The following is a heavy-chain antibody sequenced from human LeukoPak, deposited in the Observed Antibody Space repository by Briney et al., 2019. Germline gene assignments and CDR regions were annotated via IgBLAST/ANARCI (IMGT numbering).Heavy chain of an antibody. J-gene: IGHJ4*02. CDR1: GFAFSSYV. CDR2: ISYDGSIK. CDR3: AKGLYYGSGSDYFDY. Sequence: GRSLRLSCAASGFAFSSYVIHWVRQAPGKGLEWVAGISYDGSIKYYADSVKGRFTISRDNSKNTLSLQMNSLRADDTAVYLCAKGLYYGSGSDYFDYWGQGTLVTVSS. V-gene: IGHV3-30*18. D-gene: IGHD3-10*01.